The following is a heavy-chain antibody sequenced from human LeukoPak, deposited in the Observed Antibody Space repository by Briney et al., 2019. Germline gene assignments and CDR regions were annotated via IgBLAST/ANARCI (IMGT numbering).Heavy chain of an antibody. D-gene: IGHD2-2*01. Sequence: SETLSLTCTVSGGSISSSSYFWGWIRQPPGKGLEWIGSIYYSGSTYYNPSLRSRVTISVDTSKNQFSLKLSSVTAADTAVYYCARSRGYCSSASCYERYYYYMDVWGKGTTVTISS. CDR3: ARSRGYCSSASCYERYYYYMDV. CDR2: IYYSGST. CDR1: GGSISSSSYF. J-gene: IGHJ6*03. V-gene: IGHV4-39*07.